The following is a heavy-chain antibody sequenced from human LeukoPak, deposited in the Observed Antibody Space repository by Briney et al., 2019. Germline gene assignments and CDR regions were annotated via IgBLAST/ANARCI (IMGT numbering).Heavy chain of an antibody. J-gene: IGHJ5*02. Sequence: SVKVSCKATGFTFTSSAMQWVRQARGQRLEWIRWIVVGSGNTNYAQKFQERVTITRDMSTSTAYMELSSLRSEDTAVYYCAADRVVRGMFDPWGQGTLVTVSS. CDR2: IVVGSGNT. D-gene: IGHD3-10*01. CDR1: GFTFTSSA. V-gene: IGHV1-58*02. CDR3: AADRVVRGMFDP.